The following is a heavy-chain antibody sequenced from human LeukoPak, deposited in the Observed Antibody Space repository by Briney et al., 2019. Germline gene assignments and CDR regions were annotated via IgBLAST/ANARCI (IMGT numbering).Heavy chain of an antibody. Sequence: PGGSLRLSCAASGFTFSSYAMSWVRQAPGEGLEWVSAISGSGGSTYYADSVKGRFTISRDNSKNTLYLQMNSLRAEDTAVYYCAKVLGAAYYYYYYGMDVWGQGTTVTVSS. V-gene: IGHV3-23*01. CDR1: GFTFSSYA. J-gene: IGHJ6*02. CDR2: ISGSGGST. CDR3: AKVLGAAYYYYYYGMDV. D-gene: IGHD1-26*01.